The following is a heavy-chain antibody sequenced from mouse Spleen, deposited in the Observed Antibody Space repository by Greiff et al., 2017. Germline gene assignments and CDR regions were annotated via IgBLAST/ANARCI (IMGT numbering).Heavy chain of an antibody. CDR1: GYTFTSYG. V-gene: IGHV1-81*01. Sequence: VQLQQSGAELARPGASVKLSCKASGYTFTSYGISWVKQRPGQGLEWIGEIYPRSGNTYYNEKFKGKATLTADKSSSTAYMELRSLTSEDSAVYFCARREGLGPSWFAYWGQGTLVTVSA. CDR3: ARREGLGPSWFAY. D-gene: IGHD4-1*01. CDR2: IYPRSGNT. J-gene: IGHJ3*01.